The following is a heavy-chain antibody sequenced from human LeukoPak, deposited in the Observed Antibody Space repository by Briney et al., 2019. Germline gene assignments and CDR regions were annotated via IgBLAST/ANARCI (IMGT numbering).Heavy chain of an antibody. J-gene: IGHJ4*02. CDR3: VKDNPLDY. V-gene: IGHV3-30*02. Sequence: PGGSLRLSCAASGFNFRTYGMHWVRQAPGKGLEWVAFIRYDGNNKLYADSMKGRFTISRDNFKNTLYLHINSLGAEDTAVYYCVKDNPLDYWGQGTLVIVSS. D-gene: IGHD1-14*01. CDR1: GFNFRTYG. CDR2: IRYDGNNK.